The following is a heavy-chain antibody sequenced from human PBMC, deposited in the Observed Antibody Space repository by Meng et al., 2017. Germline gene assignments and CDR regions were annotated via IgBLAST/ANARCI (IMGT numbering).Heavy chain of an antibody. J-gene: IGHJ4*02. D-gene: IGHD2-2*01. CDR1: GGSISSSSYY. Sequence: GSLRLSCAVYGGSISSSSYYWGWIRQPPGKGLEWIGSIYYSGSTYYNPSLKSRVTISVDTSKNQFSLKLSSVTAADTAVYYCARNPLRYCSSTSCPPVHWGQGTLVTVSS. CDR2: IYYSGST. V-gene: IGHV4-39*07. CDR3: ARNPLRYCSSTSCPPVH.